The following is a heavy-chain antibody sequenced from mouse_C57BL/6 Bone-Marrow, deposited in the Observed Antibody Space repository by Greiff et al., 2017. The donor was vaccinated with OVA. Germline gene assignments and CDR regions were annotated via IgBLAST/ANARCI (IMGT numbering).Heavy chain of an antibody. V-gene: IGHV1-82*01. Sequence: QVQLKESGPELVKPGASVKISCKASGYAFSSSWMNWVKQRPGKGLEWIGRIYPGDGDTNYNGKFKGKATLTADKSSSTAYMQPSSLTSEDSAVYFCATVYYDYDEGDAMDYWGQGTSVTVSS. J-gene: IGHJ4*01. CDR3: ATVYYDYDEGDAMDY. D-gene: IGHD2-4*01. CDR2: IYPGDGDT. CDR1: GYAFSSSW.